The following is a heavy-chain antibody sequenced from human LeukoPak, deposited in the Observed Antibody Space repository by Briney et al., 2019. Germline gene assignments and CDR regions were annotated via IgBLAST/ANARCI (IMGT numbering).Heavy chain of an antibody. V-gene: IGHV4-39*07. CDR3: ARAPHFFDTSGSRYYFDY. Sequence: YPSETLSLTCSVSGGSIRSTTYYWGWIRQPPGKRLEWIGSIYYSGNTYYSPSLMSRVTISVDTSKNQFSLNLNSVTAADTAVYYCARAPHFFDTSGSRYYFDYWGQGALVTVSS. CDR2: IYYSGNT. CDR1: GGSIRSTTYY. D-gene: IGHD3-22*01. J-gene: IGHJ4*02.